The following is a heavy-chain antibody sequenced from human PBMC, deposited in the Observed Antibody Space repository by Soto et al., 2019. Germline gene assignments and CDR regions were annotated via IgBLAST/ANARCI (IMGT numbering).Heavy chain of an antibody. CDR2: IIPIFGTA. J-gene: IGHJ6*02. V-gene: IGHV1-69*01. CDR1: GGTFSSYA. CDR3: ARVRMDIVVVPAARYYYYYGMDV. D-gene: IGHD2-2*03. Sequence: QVQLVQSGAEVKKPGSSVKVSCKASGGTFSSYAISWVRQAPGQGLEWMGGIIPIFGTANYAQKFQGRVTITADESTSTAYMELSSLRSEDRAVYYCARVRMDIVVVPAARYYYYYGMDVWGQGTTVTVSS.